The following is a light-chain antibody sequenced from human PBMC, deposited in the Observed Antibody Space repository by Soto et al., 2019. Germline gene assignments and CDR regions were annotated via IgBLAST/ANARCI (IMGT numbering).Light chain of an antibody. CDR1: QYIGTA. CDR2: DVS. V-gene: IGKV3-15*01. J-gene: IGKJ1*01. CDR3: KQYGVQART. Sequence: EVVLTQSPATLSVSPGDRATLSCRASQYIGTAVAWYHKRSGQAPRLLIFDVSIGVPTTPARFSGGVSGTEFALKISSLESEDFAVYFCKQYGVQARTVGQGTKLEIK.